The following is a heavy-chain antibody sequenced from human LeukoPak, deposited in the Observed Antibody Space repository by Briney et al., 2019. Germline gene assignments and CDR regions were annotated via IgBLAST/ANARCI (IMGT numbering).Heavy chain of an antibody. Sequence: GGSLRLSCAASGFTVSSNHMSWVRQAPGKGLEWVSVIYSGGSTYYGDSVKGRFTISRVNSKNTLYLQMNSLRAEDTAVYYCARDEGSTYSYYGMDVWGQGTTVTVSS. CDR3: ARDEGSTYSYYGMDV. CDR2: IYSGGST. CDR1: GFTVSSNH. J-gene: IGHJ6*02. D-gene: IGHD1-1*01. V-gene: IGHV3-66*01.